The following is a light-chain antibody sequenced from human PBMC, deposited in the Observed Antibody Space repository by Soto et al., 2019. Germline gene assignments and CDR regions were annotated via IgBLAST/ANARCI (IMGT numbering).Light chain of an antibody. J-gene: IGLJ2*01. V-gene: IGLV2-8*01. CDR3: MSYAGGNSVT. CDR2: EVT. Sequence: QSALTQPPSASGSLGLSVTLSCSGTDNDVGRYDYVSGYQQHPGKAPKLLIYEVTKRPSGVPDRFSASKSGNSASLTVSGLQDEDEADYYCMSYAGGNSVTFGGGTKVTVL. CDR1: DNDVGRYDY.